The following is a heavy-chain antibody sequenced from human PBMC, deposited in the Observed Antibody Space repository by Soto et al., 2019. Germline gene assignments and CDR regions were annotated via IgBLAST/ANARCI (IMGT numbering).Heavy chain of an antibody. D-gene: IGHD2-8*01. V-gene: IGHV4-34*01. CDR2: INHSGST. CDR3: ASRYCTNGVCYWSFDY. J-gene: IGHJ4*02. CDR1: GGSFSGYY. Sequence: QVQLQQWGAGLLKPSETLSLTCAVYGGSFSGYYWSWIRQPPGKGLEWIGEINHSGSTNYNPSLKSRFTISVDTSKNQFSLKLSSVTAADTAVYYCASRYCTNGVCYWSFDYWGQGTLVTVSS.